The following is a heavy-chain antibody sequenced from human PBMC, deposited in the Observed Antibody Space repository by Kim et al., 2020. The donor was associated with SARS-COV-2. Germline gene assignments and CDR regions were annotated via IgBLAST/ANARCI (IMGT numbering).Heavy chain of an antibody. J-gene: IGHJ4*02. CDR3: ARDRTAFDY. Sequence: GGSLRLSCAVSGLIFSTTDMHWVRQAPGKGLEWIAYISRSGSAIVYADSVKGRFTISRDEAKNSIFLQMNSLRDEDTAVYYCARDRTAFDYWGQGTLVTVSS. CDR2: ISRSGSAI. V-gene: IGHV3-48*02. CDR1: GLIFSTTD. D-gene: IGHD1-1*01.